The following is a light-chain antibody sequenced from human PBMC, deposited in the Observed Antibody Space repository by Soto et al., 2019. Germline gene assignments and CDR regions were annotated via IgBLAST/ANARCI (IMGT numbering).Light chain of an antibody. CDR1: QGIRDA. CDR3: LQHNSYPQT. CDR2: AAS. Sequence: DIQMTQSPSSLSASVGDRGTITCRASQGIRDALGWYQQKPGKAPKRLIYAASSLQSGVPSRFSGSGSGTEFTLTISSPQPEDFATYYCLQHNSYPQTFGQGTKVEIK. J-gene: IGKJ1*01. V-gene: IGKV1-17*01.